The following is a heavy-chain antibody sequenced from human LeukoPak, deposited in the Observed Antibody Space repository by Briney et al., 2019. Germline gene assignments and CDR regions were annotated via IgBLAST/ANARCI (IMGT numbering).Heavy chain of an antibody. V-gene: IGHV3-11*03. D-gene: IGHD6-19*01. Sequence: GGSLRLSCAASGFTFSAEYMSWIRQAPGKGPEWVSYISSSSDFTTYADSLKGRFTISRDNAENSLYLQMNSLRVDDTAVYYCARWWFNSGWGIDLWGQGTLVTVSS. CDR3: ARWWFNSGWGIDL. J-gene: IGHJ5*02. CDR1: GFTFSAEY. CDR2: ISSSSDFT.